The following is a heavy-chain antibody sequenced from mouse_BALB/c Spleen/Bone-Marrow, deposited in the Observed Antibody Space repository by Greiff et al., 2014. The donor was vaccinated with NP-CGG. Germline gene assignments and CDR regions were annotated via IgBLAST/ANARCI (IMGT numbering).Heavy chain of an antibody. J-gene: IGHJ2*01. CDR1: GFTFSSYA. V-gene: IGHV5-9-3*01. CDR3: ARHGITRLLDY. CDR2: ISSGGSYT. Sequence: VQLKESGGGLVKPGGSLKLSCAASGFTFSSYAMSWVRQTPEKRLEWVATISSGGSYTYYPDSVKGQFTISRDNAKNTLYLQMSSLRSEDTAMYYCARHGITRLLDYWGQGTTLTVSS. D-gene: IGHD2-4*01.